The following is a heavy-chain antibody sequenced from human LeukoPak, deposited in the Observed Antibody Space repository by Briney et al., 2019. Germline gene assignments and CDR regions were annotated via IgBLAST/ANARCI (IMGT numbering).Heavy chain of an antibody. J-gene: IGHJ6*02. D-gene: IGHD1-26*01. CDR3: AKDHDIGSSSYYYALDV. V-gene: IGHV3-23*01. CDR1: GFTVSNCA. CDR2: ISGGGGST. Sequence: PGGSLRLSCAASGFTVSNCAMSWVRQAPGKGLEWVSVISGGGGSTYYADSVQGRFTISRDTSKNTLDLQMNSLRAEDTAVYYCAKDHDIGSSSYYYALDVWGQGTTVTVSS.